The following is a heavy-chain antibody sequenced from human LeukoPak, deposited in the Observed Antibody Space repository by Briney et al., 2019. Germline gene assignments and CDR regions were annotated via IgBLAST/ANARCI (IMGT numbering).Heavy chain of an antibody. CDR2: IYYSGST. D-gene: IGHD6-13*01. J-gene: IGHJ5*02. Sequence: PSETLSLTCTVSGGSISSGDYYWSWIRQPPGKGLEWIGYIYYSGSTYYNPSLKSRVTISVDTSKNQFSLKLSSVTAADTAVYYCARGGSSSSPGEDNWFDPWGQGTLVTVSS. V-gene: IGHV4-30-4*01. CDR3: ARGGSSSSPGEDNWFDP. CDR1: GGSISSGDYY.